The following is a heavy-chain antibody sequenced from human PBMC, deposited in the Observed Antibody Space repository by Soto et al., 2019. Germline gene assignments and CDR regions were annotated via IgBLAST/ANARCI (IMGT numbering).Heavy chain of an antibody. Sequence: PGGSLRLSCISSGFTFRTYTMNWVRQAPGKGLEWVSGIRGFSPYTFYAESVKGRFTISRDNAKNSVFLQMDSLRAEDTAVYYCAXDRGYDAHDYYYNAMDVWGQGTTVTVSS. D-gene: IGHD3-10*01. CDR1: GFTFRTYT. CDR3: AXDRGYDAHDYYYNAMDV. CDR2: IRGFSPYT. J-gene: IGHJ6*02. V-gene: IGHV3-21*01.